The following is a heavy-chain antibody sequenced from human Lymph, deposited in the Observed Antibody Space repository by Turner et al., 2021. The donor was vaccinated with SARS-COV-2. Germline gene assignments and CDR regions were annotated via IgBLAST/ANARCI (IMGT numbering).Heavy chain of an antibody. CDR3: ARVEMATISFDY. J-gene: IGHJ4*02. Sequence: EVQLVESGGGLVQPGGSLRLPCAASGFTFSLYWMSWVRHGPGKGLGWVANKKQNGSEKYYVDSVKGRFTSSGDNGKNSLYLQMNSLRAEDTAVYYCARVEMATISFDYWGQGTLVPVSS. CDR2: KKQNGSEK. CDR1: GFTFSLYW. V-gene: IGHV3-7*01.